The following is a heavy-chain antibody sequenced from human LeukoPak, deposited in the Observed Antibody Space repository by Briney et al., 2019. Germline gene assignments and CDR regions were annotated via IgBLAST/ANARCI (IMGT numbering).Heavy chain of an antibody. V-gene: IGHV3-23*01. D-gene: IGHD5-18*01. Sequence: PGGSLRLSCAASGFTFSSYAMSWVRQAPGKGLEWVSAISGSGGSTYYADSVKGRFTISRDNSKNTLYLQMNSLRAEDTAVYYCALTRGYSYGPFDYWGQGTLVTVSS. J-gene: IGHJ4*02. CDR3: ALTRGYSYGPFDY. CDR1: GFTFSSYA. CDR2: ISGSGGST.